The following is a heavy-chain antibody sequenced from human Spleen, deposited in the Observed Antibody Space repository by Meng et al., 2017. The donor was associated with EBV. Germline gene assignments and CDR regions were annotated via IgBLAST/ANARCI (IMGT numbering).Heavy chain of an antibody. CDR2: IYYSGDT. D-gene: IGHD3-3*01. Sequence: VPLQESGPRLVRPSQPLSLTCAVSGGSIRTGGYFWSWIRHPPGKGLEWIGYIYYSGDTYYSPSLKSRLTVSVDRSKNQFSLKLTSVIAADTAVYYCARGSWGGYFNYFDPWGQGTLVTVPQ. CDR3: ARGSWGGYFNYFDP. V-gene: IGHV4-30-4*01. CDR1: GGSIRTGGYF. J-gene: IGHJ5*02.